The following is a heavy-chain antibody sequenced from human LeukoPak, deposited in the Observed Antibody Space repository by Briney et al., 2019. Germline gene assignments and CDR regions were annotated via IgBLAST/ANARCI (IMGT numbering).Heavy chain of an antibody. CDR1: GYTFTSYA. V-gene: IGHV1-2*02. D-gene: IGHD3-10*01. Sequence: ASVKVSCKASGYTFTSYAMNWVRQAPGQGLEWMGWVNPASGDTKHAQKFQGRATMTSDTSSSTAYMELSRLRSNDTAVYYCARVWFGSLLFYWGQGTLVTVSS. CDR3: ARVWFGSLLFY. J-gene: IGHJ4*02. CDR2: VNPASGDT.